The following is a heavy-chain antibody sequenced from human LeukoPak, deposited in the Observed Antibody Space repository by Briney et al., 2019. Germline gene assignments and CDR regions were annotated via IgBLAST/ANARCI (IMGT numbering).Heavy chain of an antibody. J-gene: IGHJ2*01. CDR3: ARGRGTTMVRGVITNYFDL. CDR2: IDPNSGGT. CDR1: GYTFTAHY. V-gene: IGHV1-2*02. Sequence: GASVKVSCKTSGYTFTAHYIHWVRQAPGQGLEWMGWIDPNSGGTNYAQKFLGSVTMTGDTSINTAFMEIRRLRSDDTAIYYCARGRGTTMVRGVITNYFDLWGRGSLVTVSS. D-gene: IGHD3-10*01.